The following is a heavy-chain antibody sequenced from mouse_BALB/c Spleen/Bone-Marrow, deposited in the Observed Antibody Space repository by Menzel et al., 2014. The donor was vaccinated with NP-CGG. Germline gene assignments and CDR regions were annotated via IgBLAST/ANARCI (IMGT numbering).Heavy chain of an antibody. D-gene: IGHD1-1*01. J-gene: IGHJ3*01. CDR2: ISTYSGNT. Sequence: VQLQQSGPELVRPGVSVKISCKGSGYTFTDYAMHWVKQSHAKSLEWIGVISTYSGNTNYNQKFKGKVTMTVDKSSSTAYMELARLTSEDSAIYYCARGGIYYGSSSFAYWGQGTLVTVSA. CDR3: ARGGIYYGSSSFAY. CDR1: GYTFTDYA. V-gene: IGHV1-67*01.